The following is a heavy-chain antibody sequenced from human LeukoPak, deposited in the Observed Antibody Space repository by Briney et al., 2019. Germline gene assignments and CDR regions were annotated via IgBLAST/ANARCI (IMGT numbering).Heavy chain of an antibody. CDR1: GFSFS. CDR2: ISPRGDIT. J-gene: IGHJ1*01. V-gene: IGHV3-23*01. Sequence: GGSLRLSCAASGFSFSMNWVRQAPGKGLEWVSGISPRGDITYYKDSVRGRFTISRDNFKNTVSLQLNSLRAEDTAMYYCAKDDDWGRFNHWGQGTLVTVSS. D-gene: IGHD3-16*01. CDR3: AKDDDWGRFNH.